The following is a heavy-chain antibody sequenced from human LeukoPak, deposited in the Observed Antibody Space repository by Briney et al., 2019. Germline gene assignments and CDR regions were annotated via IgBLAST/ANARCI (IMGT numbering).Heavy chain of an antibody. D-gene: IGHD4-17*01. Sequence: GGSLRLSCAASGFTVSSNYMSWVRQAPGKGLEWVSIIYSGGSTYYADSVKGRFTISRDISKNMLFLQMNSLRVEDTAVYYCARDRPPTDWGQGTLVTVSS. CDR2: IYSGGST. J-gene: IGHJ4*02. CDR1: GFTVSSNY. V-gene: IGHV3-53*01. CDR3: ARDRPPTD.